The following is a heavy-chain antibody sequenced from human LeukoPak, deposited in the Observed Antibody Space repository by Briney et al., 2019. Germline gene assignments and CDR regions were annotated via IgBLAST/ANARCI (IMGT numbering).Heavy chain of an antibody. CDR1: GYTFTSYG. V-gene: IGHV1-18*01. CDR2: ISAYNGNT. CDR3: AILGRLRYFDWLLDY. J-gene: IGHJ4*02. Sequence: GASVKVSCKASGYTFTSYGINWVRQAPGQGLEWMGWISAYNGNTNYAQKLQGRVTMTTDTSTSTAYMELRSLRSDDTAVYYCAILGRLRYFDWLLDYWGQGTLVTVSS. D-gene: IGHD3-9*01.